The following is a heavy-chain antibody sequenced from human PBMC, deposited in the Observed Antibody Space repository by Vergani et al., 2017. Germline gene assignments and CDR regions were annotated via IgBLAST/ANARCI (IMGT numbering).Heavy chain of an antibody. Sequence: EVQLVESGGGLVQPGGSLKLSCAASGFTFSGSAMHWVRQASGKGLEWVGRIRSKANSYATAYAASVKGRFTISRDDSKNTAYLQMNSLRAEDTAVYYCASRLWFGELTNWFDPWGQGTLVTVSS. CDR2: IRSKANSYAT. V-gene: IGHV3-73*01. D-gene: IGHD3-10*01. J-gene: IGHJ5*02. CDR3: ASRLWFGELTNWFDP. CDR1: GFTFSGSA.